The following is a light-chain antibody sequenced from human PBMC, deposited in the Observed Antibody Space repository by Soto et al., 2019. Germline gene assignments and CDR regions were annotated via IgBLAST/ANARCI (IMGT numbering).Light chain of an antibody. CDR1: QSISNH. J-gene: IGKJ1*01. CDR3: QQSYSSPPT. Sequence: IQMTQSPSSLSSSVEVRFILTFLASQSISNHLNWYKQTPGKAPKXXIFAASSLQSGVPSRFSGSRSGPDFTLTISSLQPEDFATYYCQQSYSSPPTFGQGTKVDI. V-gene: IGKV1-39*01. CDR2: AAS.